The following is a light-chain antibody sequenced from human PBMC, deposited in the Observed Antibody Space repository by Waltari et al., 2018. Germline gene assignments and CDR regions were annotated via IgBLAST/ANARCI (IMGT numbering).Light chain of an antibody. CDR3: KQYGSSPPGVT. V-gene: IGKV3-20*01. Sequence: EIVLTQSPGTLSLSPGERATLSCRASQSVSSSYLAWYQPKPGQAPRLLIYGASSRATGIPDMCSGSGSGTDFTLTISRLEPEDFAVYYCKQYGSSPPGVTFGGGTKVEIK. J-gene: IGKJ4*01. CDR1: QSVSSSY. CDR2: GAS.